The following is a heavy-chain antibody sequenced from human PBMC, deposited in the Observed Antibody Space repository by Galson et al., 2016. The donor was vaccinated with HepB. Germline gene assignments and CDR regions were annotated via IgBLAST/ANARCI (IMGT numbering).Heavy chain of an antibody. D-gene: IGHD5-12*01. Sequence: SLRLSCATSGLTFSRYSMNWIRQAPGKGLEWVASISSSSTYIYYAASLKGRFTVSRDNSRQSLYLHMNNLRVEETAVYYCARVSGAYDPDLDYWGQGTLVIVSS. CDR1: GLTFSRYS. V-gene: IGHV3-21*01. CDR2: ISSSSTYI. J-gene: IGHJ4*02. CDR3: ARVSGAYDPDLDY.